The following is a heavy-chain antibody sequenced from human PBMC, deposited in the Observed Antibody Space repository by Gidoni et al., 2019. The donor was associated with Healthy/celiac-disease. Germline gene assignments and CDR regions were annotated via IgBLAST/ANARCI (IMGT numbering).Heavy chain of an antibody. Sequence: QVQLQESGPGLVKPSETLSLTCTVSGGSISSYSWSWIRQPPGKGLEWIGYIYYSGSTNYNPSLKSRVTISVDTSKNQFSLKLSSVTAADTAVYYCARGAYSSGWWPSLSWFDPWGQGTLVTVSS. D-gene: IGHD6-19*01. CDR3: ARGAYSSGWWPSLSWFDP. CDR1: GGSISSYS. CDR2: IYYSGST. V-gene: IGHV4-59*01. J-gene: IGHJ5*02.